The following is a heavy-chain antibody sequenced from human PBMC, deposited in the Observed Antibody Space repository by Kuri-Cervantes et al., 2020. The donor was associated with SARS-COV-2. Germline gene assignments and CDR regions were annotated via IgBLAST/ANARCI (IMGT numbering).Heavy chain of an antibody. CDR2: IYYSGST. V-gene: IGHV4-39*07. J-gene: IGHJ4*02. Sequence: SETLSLTCTVSGGSISSSSYYWGWIRQPPGKGLEWIGSIYYSGSTYYNPSLESRVTILVDRSKNQLSLRLTSVTAADSAMYYCATEAEKFCSGGICYTYLDHWGQGIPVTVSS. D-gene: IGHD2-15*01. CDR1: GGSISSSSYY. CDR3: ATEAEKFCSGGICYTYLDH.